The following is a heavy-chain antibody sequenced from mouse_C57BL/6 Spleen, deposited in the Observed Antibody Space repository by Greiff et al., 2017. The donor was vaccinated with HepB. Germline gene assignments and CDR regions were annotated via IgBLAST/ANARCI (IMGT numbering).Heavy chain of an antibody. V-gene: IGHV5-12*01. CDR3: ARQAGTYGYFDY. CDR1: GFTFSDYY. Sequence: EVMLVESGGGLVQPGGSLKLSCAASGFTFSDYYMYWVRQTPEKRLEWVAYISNGGGSTYYPDTVKGRFTISRDNAKNTLYLQMSRLKSEDTAMYYCARQAGTYGYFDYWGQGTTLTVSS. D-gene: IGHD4-1*01. J-gene: IGHJ2*01. CDR2: ISNGGGST.